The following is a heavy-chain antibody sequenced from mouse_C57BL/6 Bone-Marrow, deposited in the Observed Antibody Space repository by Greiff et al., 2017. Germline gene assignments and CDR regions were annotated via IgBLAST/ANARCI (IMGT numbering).Heavy chain of an antibody. V-gene: IGHV2-5*01. CDR3: AKFDGYPYAMDY. CDR2: IWRGGST. J-gene: IGHJ4*01. D-gene: IGHD2-3*01. Sequence: VQLQESGPGLVQPSQCLSITCTVSGFSLTSYGVHWVRQSPGKGLEWLGVIWRGGSTDYNAAFMSRLSITKENSKSPVFFEMNSLPADDTAIYYCAKFDGYPYAMDYWGQGTSVTVSS. CDR1: GFSLTSYG.